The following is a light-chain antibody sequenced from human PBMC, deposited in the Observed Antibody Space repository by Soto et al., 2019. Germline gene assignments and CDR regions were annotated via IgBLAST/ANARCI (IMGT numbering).Light chain of an antibody. CDR1: SSNIGSNT. J-gene: IGLJ1*01. Sequence: QSVLTQPPSASGTPGQRVTISCSGRSSNIGSNTVNWYQQVPGTAPKLLIYSNNQRPSGVPDRFSGSKSGTSASLAISGLQSEDEADYYCAAWDDSLNGDVFATGTKLTVL. V-gene: IGLV1-44*01. CDR3: AAWDDSLNGDV. CDR2: SNN.